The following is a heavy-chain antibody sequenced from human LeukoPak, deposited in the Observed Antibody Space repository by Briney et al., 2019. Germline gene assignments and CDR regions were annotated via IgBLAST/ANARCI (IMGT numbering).Heavy chain of an antibody. CDR3: TRDPPDCITTSGYAGTWFDY. J-gene: IGHJ4*02. V-gene: IGHV4-4*07. CDR1: GAAICSFY. CDR2: IFTSGST. Sequence: SETLTLTCNVSGAAICSFYMSWVRQPAGKGLQWIGRIFTSGSTHYNPSLKSRVTMSVDTSMNQLSLKMSSEYAADTAVYYGTRDPPDCITTSGYAGTWFDYWGQGTLVTVSS. D-gene: IGHD2-2*01.